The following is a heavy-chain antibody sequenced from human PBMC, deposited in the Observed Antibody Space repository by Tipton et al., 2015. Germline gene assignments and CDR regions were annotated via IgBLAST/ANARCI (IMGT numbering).Heavy chain of an antibody. D-gene: IGHD3-9*01. CDR1: GGSISTSLYY. Sequence: TLSLTCTVSGGSISTSLYYWGWIRQSPGKGLEWIGSIYNSGSTSYNPSLKSRLTISINTSKNLFSLNLNSVTAADTTVYYCACQDYDSLTRDYQTVDYWGQGTLVTVSS. CDR3: ACQDYDSLTRDYQTVDY. CDR2: IYNSGST. J-gene: IGHJ4*02. V-gene: IGHV4-39*01.